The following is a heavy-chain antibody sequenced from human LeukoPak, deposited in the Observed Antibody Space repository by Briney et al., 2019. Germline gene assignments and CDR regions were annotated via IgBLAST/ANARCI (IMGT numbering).Heavy chain of an antibody. CDR2: ISSSSSYI. J-gene: IGHJ6*02. Sequence: GGSLRLSCAASGFTFSSYSMNWVRQAPGKGLEWVSSISSSSSYIYYADSVKGRFTISRDNSKNTLYLQMNSLRAEDTAVYYCAREHCSGGSCYSYYYYGMDVWGQGTTVTVSS. V-gene: IGHV3-21*01. CDR3: AREHCSGGSCYSYYYYGMDV. D-gene: IGHD2-15*01. CDR1: GFTFSSYS.